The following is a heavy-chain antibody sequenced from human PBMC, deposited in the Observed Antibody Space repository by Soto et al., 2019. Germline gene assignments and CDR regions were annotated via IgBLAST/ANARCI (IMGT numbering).Heavy chain of an antibody. D-gene: IGHD2-15*01. J-gene: IGHJ6*02. CDR3: ARHLTYCSAGSCYSDFPYYGMDC. CDR1: GGSISSYY. V-gene: IGHV4-59*08. Sequence: SETLSLTCTVSGGSISSYYWSWIRQPPGKGLEWIGYIYYSGSTNYNPSLKSRVTISVDTSKNQFSLKLSSVTAADTAVYYCARHLTYCSAGSCYSDFPYYGMDCWGQGTTVTVAS. CDR2: IYYSGST.